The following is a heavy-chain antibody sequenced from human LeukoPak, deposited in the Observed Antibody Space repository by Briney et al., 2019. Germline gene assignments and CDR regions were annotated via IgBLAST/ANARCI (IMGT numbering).Heavy chain of an antibody. D-gene: IGHD6-13*01. CDR2: IWYDGSNK. Sequence: GRSLRLSCAASGFTFSSYGMHWVRQAPGKGLGWVAVIWYDGSNKYYADSVKGRFTISRDNSKNTLYLQMNSLRAEDTAVYYCARDIYSSSWYLPYYYYYGMDVWGQGTTVTVSS. CDR1: GFTFSSYG. J-gene: IGHJ6*02. V-gene: IGHV3-33*01. CDR3: ARDIYSSSWYLPYYYYYGMDV.